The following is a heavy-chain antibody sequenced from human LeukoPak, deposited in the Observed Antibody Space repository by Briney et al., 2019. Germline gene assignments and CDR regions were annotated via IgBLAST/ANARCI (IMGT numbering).Heavy chain of an antibody. CDR2: IYYSGST. CDR1: GGSISSYY. V-gene: IGHV4-59*01. CDR3: AMSRYCSGGSCYLDAFDI. J-gene: IGHJ3*02. D-gene: IGHD2-15*01. Sequence: SETLSLTCTVSGGSISSYYWSWIRQPPGKGLEWIGYIYYSGSTNYNPSLKSRVTISVDTSKNQFSLKLSSVTAADTAVHYCAMSRYCSGGSCYLDAFDIWGQGTMVTVSS.